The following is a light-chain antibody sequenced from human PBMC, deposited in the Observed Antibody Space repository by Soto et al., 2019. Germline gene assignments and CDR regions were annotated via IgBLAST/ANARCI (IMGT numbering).Light chain of an antibody. Sequence: HSALTQPASVSGSPGQSITSSCTGTSSDVGGYNYVSWYQQHPGKAPELMIYDVSSRPSGVSSRFSGSKPGNTASLTISGLLAEDEADYYCSSYTSGSTYVFGTGTKVTV. V-gene: IGLV2-14*03. CDR1: SSDVGGYNY. J-gene: IGLJ1*01. CDR3: SSYTSGSTYV. CDR2: DVS.